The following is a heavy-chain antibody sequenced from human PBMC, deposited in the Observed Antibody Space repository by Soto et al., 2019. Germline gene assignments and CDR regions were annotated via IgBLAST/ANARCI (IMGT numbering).Heavy chain of an antibody. CDR1: GFTFSSYD. J-gene: IGHJ6*02. Sequence: GGSLRLSCAASGFTFSSYDMHWVRQATGKGLEWVSAIGTAGDTYYPGSVKGRFTISRENAKNSLYLQMNSLRAEDTAVYYCARASVQGSGSYYMFSQGYGMDVWGQGTTVTVSS. D-gene: IGHD3-10*01. CDR3: ARASVQGSGSYYMFSQGYGMDV. V-gene: IGHV3-13*01. CDR2: IGTAGDT.